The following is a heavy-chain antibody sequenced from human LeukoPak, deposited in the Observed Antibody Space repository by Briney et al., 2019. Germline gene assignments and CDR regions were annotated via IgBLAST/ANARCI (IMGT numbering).Heavy chain of an antibody. Sequence: RSGGSLRLSCAASGFTFSSYGMHWVRQAPGKGLEWVAVIWYDGSNKYYADSVKGRFTISRDNSKNTLYLQMSSLRGEDTAVYYCAKNYESGRGVPYGMDVWGQGTTVTVSS. V-gene: IGHV3-33*06. CDR1: GFTFSSYG. D-gene: IGHD3-10*01. CDR2: IWYDGSNK. CDR3: AKNYESGRGVPYGMDV. J-gene: IGHJ6*02.